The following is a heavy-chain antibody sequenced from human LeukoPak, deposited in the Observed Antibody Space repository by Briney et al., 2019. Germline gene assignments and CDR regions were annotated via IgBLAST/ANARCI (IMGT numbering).Heavy chain of an antibody. CDR1: GGTFSSYA. J-gene: IGHJ6*04. Sequence: ASVNVSCKASGGTFSSYAISWVRQAPGQGLEWMGGIIPIFGTASYAQKFQGRVTITADESTSTAYMELSSLRSEDTAVYYCAREDWNDGVTGYYGMDVWGKGTTVTVSS. D-gene: IGHD1-1*01. V-gene: IGHV1-69*01. CDR3: AREDWNDGVTGYYGMDV. CDR2: IIPIFGTA.